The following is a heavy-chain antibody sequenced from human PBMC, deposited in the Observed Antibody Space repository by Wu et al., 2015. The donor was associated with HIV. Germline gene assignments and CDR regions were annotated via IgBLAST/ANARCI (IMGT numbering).Heavy chain of an antibody. D-gene: IGHD2-2*01. J-gene: IGHJ5*02. CDR2: IIPIFGTA. Sequence: QVQLVQSGAEVKKPGSSVKVSCKASGGTFSSYAISWVRQAPGQGLEWMGGIIPIFGTANYAQKFQGRVTITADESTSTAYMELSSLRSEDTAVYYCAREYCSSTSCSTGWFDPVGPGNAGHRLL. CDR3: AREYCSSTSCSTGWFDP. V-gene: IGHV1-69*12. CDR1: GGTFSSYA.